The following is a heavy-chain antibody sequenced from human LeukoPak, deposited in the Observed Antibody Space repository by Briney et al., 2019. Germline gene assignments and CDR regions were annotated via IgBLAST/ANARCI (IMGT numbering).Heavy chain of an antibody. CDR3: ARDGLSVAGSYLPLEDYYYYYMDV. CDR1: GFTFSSYS. V-gene: IGHV3-21*01. J-gene: IGHJ6*03. D-gene: IGHD6-19*01. CDR2: ISSSSSYI. Sequence: PGGSLRLSCAASGFTFSSYSMNWVRQAPGKGLEWVSSISSSSSYIYYADSVKGRFTISRDNAKNSLYLQMNSLRAEDTAVYYCARDGLSVAGSYLPLEDYYYYYMDVWGKGTTVTVSS.